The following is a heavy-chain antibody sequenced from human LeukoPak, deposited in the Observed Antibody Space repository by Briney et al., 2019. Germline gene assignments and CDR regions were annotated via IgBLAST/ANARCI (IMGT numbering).Heavy chain of an antibody. J-gene: IGHJ4*02. CDR1: GGSISSYY. CDR2: IYYSGST. CDR3: ARDKDSGWYGAFDY. D-gene: IGHD6-19*01. V-gene: IGHV4-59*01. Sequence: SETLSLTCTVSGGSISSYYWSWIRQPPGKGLEWIGYIYYSGSTNYNPSLESRVTISVDTSKNQFSLKLSSVTAADTAVYYCARDKDSGWYGAFDYWGQGTLVTVSS.